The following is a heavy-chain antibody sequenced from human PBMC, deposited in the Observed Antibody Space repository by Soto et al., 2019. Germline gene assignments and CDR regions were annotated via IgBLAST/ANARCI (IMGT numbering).Heavy chain of an antibody. V-gene: IGHV3-30-3*01. Sequence: GGSLRLSCAASGFNFGTSALHWVRQAPGKGLQWVAVIASDGTTKYNTDSVRGRITISRDNSNSTLFLQMNSLRPEDTAVYFCARSARVVTRDAFDIWGQGTLVTVSS. D-gene: IGHD2-21*02. CDR3: ARSARVVTRDAFDI. J-gene: IGHJ3*02. CDR2: IASDGTTK. CDR1: GFNFGTSA.